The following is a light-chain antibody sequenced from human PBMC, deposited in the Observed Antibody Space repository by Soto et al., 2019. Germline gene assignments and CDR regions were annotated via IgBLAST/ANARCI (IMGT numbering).Light chain of an antibody. J-gene: IGKJ3*01. CDR1: RGISSS. CDR3: QQLNSYPL. V-gene: IGKV1-9*01. CDR2: VAS. Sequence: DIQLTQSPSFLSASVGDRVTITCRASRGISSSLAWYQQKPGKAPKLLIYVASTLQSGVPPRFSGSGSETEFTLTISSLQPEDFATYYCQQLNSYPLFGPGTKVDIK.